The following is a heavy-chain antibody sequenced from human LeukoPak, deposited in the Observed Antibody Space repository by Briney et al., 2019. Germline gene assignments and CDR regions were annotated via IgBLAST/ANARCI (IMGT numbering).Heavy chain of an antibody. CDR3: ARGDYGGNSYAFDI. J-gene: IGHJ3*02. Sequence: GGSLRLSCAASGFTFSSYWMSWVRQAPGKGLEWVANIKQDGSEKYYVGSVKGRFTISRDNAKNSLYLQMNSLRAEDTAVYYCARGDYGGNSYAFDIWGQGTMVTVSS. CDR2: IKQDGSEK. D-gene: IGHD4-23*01. V-gene: IGHV3-7*05. CDR1: GFTFSSYW.